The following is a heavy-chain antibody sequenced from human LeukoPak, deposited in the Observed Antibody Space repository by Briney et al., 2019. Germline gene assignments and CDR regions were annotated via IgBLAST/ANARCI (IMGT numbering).Heavy chain of an antibody. D-gene: IGHD5-24*01. J-gene: IGHJ4*02. CDR1: GGTFSSYA. Sequence: SVKVSCKASGGTFSSYAINWVRQAPGQGLEWMGGIIPIFGTANYAQKFQGRVTITADKSKSTAYMELNSLRSEDTAVYYCARQIVKGIMRDKIDYWGQGTLVTVSS. CDR2: IIPIFGTA. V-gene: IGHV1-69*06. CDR3: ARQIVKGIMRDKIDY.